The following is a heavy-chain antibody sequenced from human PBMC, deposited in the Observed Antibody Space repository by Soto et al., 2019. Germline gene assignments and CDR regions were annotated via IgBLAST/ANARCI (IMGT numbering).Heavy chain of an antibody. D-gene: IGHD3-16*01. V-gene: IGHV1-69*06. CDR3: AREGEGIPAHRY. CDR2: IVPILGAG. J-gene: IGHJ4*02. CDR1: GDTFTTYT. Sequence: QVQLVQSGAEVKKPGSSVKVSCKASGDTFTTYTINWVRQAPGQGLEWMGGIVPILGAGNYAQKFQGRVTITADRSTTTADLDLSSRRSDDTAVYYCAREGEGIPAHRYWGQGTLVTVSS.